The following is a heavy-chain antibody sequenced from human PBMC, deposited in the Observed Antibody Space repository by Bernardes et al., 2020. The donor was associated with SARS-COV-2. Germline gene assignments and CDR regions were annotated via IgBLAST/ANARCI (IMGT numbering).Heavy chain of an antibody. Sequence: GGSLRLCCVVSGFPFTSYGMGWVRRAPGKGLEWVSTINDNGGNTHYADSVKGRFTISRDNENHRLYLHMTNLRPEDTALYYCVKDVGGPLEFEYWGQGTLVTVSS. CDR2: INDNGGNT. CDR1: GFPFTSYG. J-gene: IGHJ4*02. D-gene: IGHD1-1*01. CDR3: VKDVGGPLEFEY. V-gene: IGHV3-23*01.